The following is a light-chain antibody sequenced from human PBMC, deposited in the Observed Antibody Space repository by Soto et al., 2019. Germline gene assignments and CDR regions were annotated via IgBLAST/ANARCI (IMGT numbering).Light chain of an antibody. CDR1: QGIRSY. Sequence: DIHLTQSPSFLSASVGDRVSITCRASQGIRSYLAWYQQKPGKAPNLLIYAASSLQSGVPSRFSGRGSGTEFTLTISSLQAEDVATYYCQQVNTYPFTFGPGTKVDIK. CDR2: AAS. CDR3: QQVNTYPFT. V-gene: IGKV1-9*01. J-gene: IGKJ3*01.